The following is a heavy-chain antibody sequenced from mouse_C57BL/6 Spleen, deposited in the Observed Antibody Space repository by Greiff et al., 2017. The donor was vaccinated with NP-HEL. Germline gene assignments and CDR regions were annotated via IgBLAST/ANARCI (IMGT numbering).Heavy chain of an antibody. CDR2: IYPGDGDT. CDR1: GYAFSSYW. Sequence: QVQLKQSGAELVKPGASVKISCKASGYAFSSYWMNWVKQRPGKGLEWIGQIYPGDGDTNYNGKFKGKATLTADKSSSTAYMQLSSLTSEDSAVYFCARELLPYYFDYWGQGTTLTVSS. CDR3: ARELLPYYFDY. D-gene: IGHD1-1*01. J-gene: IGHJ2*01. V-gene: IGHV1-80*01.